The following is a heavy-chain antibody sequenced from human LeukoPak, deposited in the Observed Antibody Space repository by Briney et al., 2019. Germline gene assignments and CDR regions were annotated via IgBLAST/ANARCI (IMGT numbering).Heavy chain of an antibody. CDR3: ARSSPYYYGSGSYYQNWYFDL. CDR1: GYTFTGYY. D-gene: IGHD3-10*01. J-gene: IGHJ2*01. V-gene: IGHV1-2*02. CDR2: INPNSGGT. Sequence: ASVKVSCKASGYTFTGYYMHWVRQAPGRGLELMGWINPNSGGTNYAQKFQGRVTMTRDTSISTAYMELSRLRSDDTAVYYCARSSPYYYGSGSYYQNWYFDLWGRGTLVTVSS.